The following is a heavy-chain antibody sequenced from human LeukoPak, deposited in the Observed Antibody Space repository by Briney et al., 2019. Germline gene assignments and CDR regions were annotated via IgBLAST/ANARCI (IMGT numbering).Heavy chain of an antibody. D-gene: IGHD2-15*01. CDR2: ISGSGGST. J-gene: IGHJ4*02. CDR3: AKVRPGYCSGGSCPSSY. Sequence: GGSLRLSCAASGFTFSSYAMSWVRQAPGKGLEWVSAISGSGGSTYYADSVKGRFTISRDNSKNTLYLQMNSLRAEDTAVYYWAKVRPGYCSGGSCPSSYWGQGTLVTVSS. CDR1: GFTFSSYA. V-gene: IGHV3-23*01.